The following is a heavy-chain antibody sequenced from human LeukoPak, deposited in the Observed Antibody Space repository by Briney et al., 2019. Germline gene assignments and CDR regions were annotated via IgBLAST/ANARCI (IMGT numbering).Heavy chain of an antibody. V-gene: IGHV1-46*01. Sequence: ASVKVSCKASGYSFTSHYMHWVRQAPGQGLEWMGIINPSGGNTNYAQKFRGRVTMTRDTSTSTVYMELSSLRSEDTAVYYCARGGPAKYYFDSSGYHYWGQGTLVTVSS. CDR1: GYSFTSHY. CDR2: INPSGGNT. D-gene: IGHD3-22*01. CDR3: ARGGPAKYYFDSSGYHY. J-gene: IGHJ4*02.